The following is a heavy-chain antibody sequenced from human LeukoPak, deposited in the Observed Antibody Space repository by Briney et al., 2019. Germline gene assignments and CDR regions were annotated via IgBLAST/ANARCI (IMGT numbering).Heavy chain of an antibody. CDR2: IIPVFVTA. D-gene: IGHD3-9*01. CDR1: GGTFSSYA. CDR3: AAHYDILTGYYKGGDYYYMDV. V-gene: IGHV1-69*05. Sequence: SVKVSCKASGGTFSSYAISWVRQAPGQGLEWMGRIIPVFVTANYAQKFQGRVTITTDESTSTAYMGLSSLRSEDTAVYYCAAHYDILTGYYKGGDYYYMDVWGKGTTVTVSS. J-gene: IGHJ6*03.